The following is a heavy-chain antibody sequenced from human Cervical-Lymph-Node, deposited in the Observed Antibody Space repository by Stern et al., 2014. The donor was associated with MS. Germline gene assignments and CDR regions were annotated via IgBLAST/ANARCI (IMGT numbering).Heavy chain of an antibody. CDR3: ARTHYYFDY. Sequence: VQLVESGGGVVQPGRSLRLSCAASGFTFSSYGMHWVRQAPGTGLEWVAVIWYDGSNKYYADSVKGRFTISRDNSKNTLYLQMNSLRAEDTAVYYCARTHYYFDYWGQGTLVTVSS. CDR2: IWYDGSNK. CDR1: GFTFSSYG. J-gene: IGHJ4*02. V-gene: IGHV3-33*01.